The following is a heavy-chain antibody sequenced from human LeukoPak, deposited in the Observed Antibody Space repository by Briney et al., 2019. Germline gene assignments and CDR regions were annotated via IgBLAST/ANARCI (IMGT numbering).Heavy chain of an antibody. D-gene: IGHD1-26*01. CDR2: FSGSSGST. CDR3: AKPFRGLRIDYFDS. CDR1: GFTFSSSA. J-gene: IGHJ4*02. Sequence: GGSLRLSCAASGFTFSSSAMSWVRLAAGKGLEWLSTFSGSSGSTYYADSVKGRFTIPRDTSKNTLYLEMNSLRAEDTAVYYCAKPFRGLRIDYFDSWGQGTLVTVSS. V-gene: IGHV3-23*01.